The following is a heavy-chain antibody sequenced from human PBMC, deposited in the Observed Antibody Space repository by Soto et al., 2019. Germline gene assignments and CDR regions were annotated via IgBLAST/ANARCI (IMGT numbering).Heavy chain of an antibody. Sequence: SGKVSCKASGFTFTSSAVQWVRQARGQRLEGIGWIVVGSGNTNYAQKFQEGVTITRDMSTSTPYMELSSLRSEDTAVYYCAADHVTTDAFDIWGQGTMVTVS. CDR2: IVVGSGNT. CDR1: GFTFTSSA. J-gene: IGHJ3*02. V-gene: IGHV1-58*01. CDR3: AADHVTTDAFDI. D-gene: IGHD4-17*01.